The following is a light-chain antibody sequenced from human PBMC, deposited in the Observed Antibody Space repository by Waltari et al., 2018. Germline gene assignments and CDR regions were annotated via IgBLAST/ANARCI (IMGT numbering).Light chain of an antibody. J-gene: IGLJ3*02. V-gene: IGLV2-14*03. Sequence: QSALTQPASVSGSPRQSITIPCTGTNSDIGGYSYVSWDQHHSGKAPKLMIFGVSDRPSGVSNRFSGSKSGNTASLTISGLQAEDEADYYCSSFTSSGTWVFGGGTRVTVL. CDR3: SSFTSSGTWV. CDR1: NSDIGGYSY. CDR2: GVS.